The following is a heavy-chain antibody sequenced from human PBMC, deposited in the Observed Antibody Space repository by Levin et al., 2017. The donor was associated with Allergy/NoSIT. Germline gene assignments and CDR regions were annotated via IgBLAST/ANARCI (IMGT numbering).Heavy chain of an antibody. V-gene: IGHV4-59*01. CDR2: IYYTGTT. J-gene: IGHJ3*02. CDR1: GDSITSYY. D-gene: IGHD3-10*01. CDR3: ARDRYYGSGTSALYAFDI. Sequence: PSETLSLTCTVSGDSITSYYWSWIRQPPGKGLEYIGYIYYTGTTNYNPSLESRVTISVDTSKNQFSLKLRSVTAADTAVYYCARDRYYGSGTSALYAFDIWGQGTMVTVSS.